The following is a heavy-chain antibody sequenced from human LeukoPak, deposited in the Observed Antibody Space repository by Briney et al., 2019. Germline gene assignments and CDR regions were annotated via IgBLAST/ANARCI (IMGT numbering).Heavy chain of an antibody. CDR1: GFTFSSYS. Sequence: GGSLRLSCAASGFTFSSYSMNWVRHAPGGGLEWGSFISSSSSTIYYADSVKGRFTISRDNAKHSLYLQMNSLRAEDTAVYYCARDRGGSYSAIDYWGQGTLVSVSS. V-gene: IGHV3-48*04. CDR3: ARDRGGSYSAIDY. CDR2: ISSSSSTI. J-gene: IGHJ4*02. D-gene: IGHD1-26*01.